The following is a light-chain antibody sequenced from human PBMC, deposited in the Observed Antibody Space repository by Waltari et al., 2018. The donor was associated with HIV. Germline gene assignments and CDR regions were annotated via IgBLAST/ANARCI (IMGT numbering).Light chain of an antibody. V-gene: IGKV2-28*01. Sequence: DIVMTQSPLSLPVTPGEPAPLSCRSSQSLLHRNGYNYLDWYLQKPGQSPQLLIYLGSNRASGVPDRFSGSGSGTDFTLKISRVEAEDVGVYYCMQALQTPLTFGGGTKVEIK. CDR2: LGS. J-gene: IGKJ4*01. CDR1: QSLLHRNGYNY. CDR3: MQALQTPLT.